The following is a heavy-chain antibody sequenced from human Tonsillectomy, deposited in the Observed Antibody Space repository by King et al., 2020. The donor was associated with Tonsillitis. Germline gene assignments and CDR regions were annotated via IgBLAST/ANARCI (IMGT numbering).Heavy chain of an antibody. CDR1: GGSISRYY. CDR2: IYYSVST. CDR3: VRDIAHGYFDL. J-gene: IGHJ2*01. Sequence: QLQESGPGLVKPSETLSLTCTVSGGSISRYYWSWIRQPPGKGLEWIGYIYYSVSTNYNPSLKSRVTISVDTSENQFSLRLSTVTAADTAVYFCVRDIAHGYFDLWGRGTLVTVSS. V-gene: IGHV4-59*12.